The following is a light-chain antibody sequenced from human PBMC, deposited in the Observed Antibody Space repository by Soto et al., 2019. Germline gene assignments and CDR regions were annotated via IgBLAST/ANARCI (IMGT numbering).Light chain of an antibody. CDR3: QQYNNWPPCT. CDR1: QSVSSSY. Sequence: EIVLTQSPGTLSLSPGERATLSCRASQSVSSSYLAWYQQKPGQAPRLLIYGASTRATGIPARFSGSGSGTEFTLTISSLQSEDFAVYYCQQYNNWPPCTFGQGTKVDIK. V-gene: IGKV3-15*01. J-gene: IGKJ1*01. CDR2: GAS.